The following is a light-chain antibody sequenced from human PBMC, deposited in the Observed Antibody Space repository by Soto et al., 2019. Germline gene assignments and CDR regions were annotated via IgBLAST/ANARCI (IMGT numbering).Light chain of an antibody. V-gene: IGKV3-20*01. CDR2: SAS. J-gene: IGKJ5*01. CDR1: QSIRNF. Sequence: EIVLTHSPGTLSLSPCERATLSSRASQSIRNFLAWYQQKPGQAPRLLIHSASSRATGIPDRFTGSGSGTDFTLTISRLEPEDFAVYYCQQYGSSPRITFGQGTRLEIK. CDR3: QQYGSSPRIT.